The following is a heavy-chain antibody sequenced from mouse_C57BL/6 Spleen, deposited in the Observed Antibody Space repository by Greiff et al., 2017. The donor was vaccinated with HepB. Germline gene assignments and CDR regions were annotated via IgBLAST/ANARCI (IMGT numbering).Heavy chain of an antibody. J-gene: IGHJ1*03. CDR3: ARSGDYDDFDV. CDR2: IDPNSGGT. Sequence: QVQLKQPGAELVKPGASVKLSCKASGYTFTSYWMHWVKQRPGRGLEWIGRIDPNSGGTKYNEKFKSKATLTVDKPSSTAYMQLSSLTSEDSAVYYCARSGDYDDFDVWGTGTTVTVSS. D-gene: IGHD2-4*01. V-gene: IGHV1-72*01. CDR1: GYTFTSYW.